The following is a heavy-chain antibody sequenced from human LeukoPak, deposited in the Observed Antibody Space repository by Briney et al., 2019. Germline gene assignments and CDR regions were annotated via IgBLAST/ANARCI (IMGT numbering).Heavy chain of an antibody. J-gene: IGHJ4*02. CDR1: GYTFSSYG. Sequence: ASVKVSCKASGYTFSSYGISWVRQAPGQGLEWMGWISAYNGNTDHAQKLQGRVTMTTDTATNTAYMELRSLRSDDTAVYYCARDGPYYDSSGYYRPHFDYWGQGTLVTVSS. D-gene: IGHD3-22*01. V-gene: IGHV1-18*01. CDR3: ARDGPYYDSSGYYRPHFDY. CDR2: ISAYNGNT.